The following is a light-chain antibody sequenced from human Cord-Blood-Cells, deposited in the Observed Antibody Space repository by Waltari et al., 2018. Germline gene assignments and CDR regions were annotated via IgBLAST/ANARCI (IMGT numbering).Light chain of an antibody. CDR2: EVS. V-gene: IGLV2-23*02. Sequence: QSALTQPASVSGSPGQSITISCTRTSSDVGRYNLVSWYQQHPGKAPKLMIYEVSKRPSGVSNRFSGSKSGNTASLTISGLQAEDEADYYCCSYAGSSTVVFGGGTKLTVL. CDR3: CSYAGSSTVV. J-gene: IGLJ2*01. CDR1: SSDVGRYNL.